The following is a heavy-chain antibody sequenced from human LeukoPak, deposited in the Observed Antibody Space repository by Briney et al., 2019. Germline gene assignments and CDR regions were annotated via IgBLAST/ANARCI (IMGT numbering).Heavy chain of an antibody. CDR1: GFFFSDYD. V-gene: IGHV3-13*01. J-gene: IGHJ6*04. CDR2: IGTAVDT. Sequence: PGGSLRLSCAASGFFFSDYDMHWVRQVPGKGLEWVSGIGTAVDTYYPDSVKGRFTISRDNAKNSLYLQMNSLRAEDTAVYYCAELGITMIGGVWGKGTTVTISS. D-gene: IGHD3-10*02. CDR3: AELGITMIGGV.